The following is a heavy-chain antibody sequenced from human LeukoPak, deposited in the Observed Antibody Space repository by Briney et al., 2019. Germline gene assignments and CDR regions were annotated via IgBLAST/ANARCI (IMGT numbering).Heavy chain of an antibody. D-gene: IGHD1-14*01. V-gene: IGHV3-23*01. CDR3: AGGGATRKGKNAFDI. Sequence: GGSLRLSCAASGFTFSKFALSWVRQAPGKGLEWVSTINDRGTGTYYADSVKGRFTISRDNSKNTLSLQMNSLRAEDTAVYYCAGGGATRKGKNAFDIWGQGTMVTVSS. J-gene: IGHJ3*02. CDR2: INDRGTGT. CDR1: GFTFSKFA.